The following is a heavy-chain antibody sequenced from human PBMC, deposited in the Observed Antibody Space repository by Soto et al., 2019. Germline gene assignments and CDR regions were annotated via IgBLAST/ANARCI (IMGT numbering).Heavy chain of an antibody. Sequence: GGSLRLSCAASGFTFSSYAMSWVRQAPGKGLEWVSAISGSGGSTYYADSVKGRFTISRDNSKNTLYLQMNSLRAEDTAVYYCAKSGLVAATQEYYYYYMDVWGKGTTVTVSS. CDR3: AKSGLVAATQEYYYYYMDV. D-gene: IGHD2-15*01. CDR2: ISGSGGST. CDR1: GFTFSSYA. J-gene: IGHJ6*03. V-gene: IGHV3-23*01.